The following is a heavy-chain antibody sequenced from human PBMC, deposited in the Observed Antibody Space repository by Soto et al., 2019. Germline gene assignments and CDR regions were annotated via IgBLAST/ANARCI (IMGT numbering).Heavy chain of an antibody. CDR3: AKTPGGVGWFDP. D-gene: IGHD1-26*01. Sequence: GGSPRLSCAASGFTFSSYAMSWVRQAPGKGLEWVSAISGSGGSTYYADSVKGRFTISRDNSKNTLYLQMNSLRAEDTAVYYCAKTPGGVGWFDPWGQGTLVTVSS. CDR1: GFTFSSYA. V-gene: IGHV3-23*01. CDR2: ISGSGGST. J-gene: IGHJ5*02.